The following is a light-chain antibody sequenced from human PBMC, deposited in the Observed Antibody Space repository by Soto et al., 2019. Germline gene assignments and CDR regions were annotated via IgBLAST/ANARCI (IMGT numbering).Light chain of an antibody. V-gene: IGKV3-20*01. CDR3: QHYGWSPQ. Sequence: EIVLTQSPGTLSLSPGERATLSCRTSQSVNSAHLAWYQQRPGQTPRLLIYAASKRSTGTPDRVSGGETGTDFTLTISRLEPEAFAMYYCQHYGWSPQFGQGTKLEI. J-gene: IGKJ2*01. CDR2: AAS. CDR1: QSVNSAH.